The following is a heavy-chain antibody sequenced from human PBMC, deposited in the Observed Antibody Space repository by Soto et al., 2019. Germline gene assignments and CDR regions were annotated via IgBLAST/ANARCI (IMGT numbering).Heavy chain of an antibody. Sequence: EVQLLDSGGGLVQPGGSLRLSCAASEFTFSSYAMSWVRQAPGKGLEWVSGIDKSAESAFYADSVKGRFTISRDNSKNPLYLQMNSLRVEDTAVYYCAKAGGVIDDTTVYRQIDYWGQGTLVTVSS. CDR1: EFTFSSYA. D-gene: IGHD2-8*02. CDR2: IDKSAESA. V-gene: IGHV3-23*01. CDR3: AKAGGVIDDTTVYRQIDY. J-gene: IGHJ4*02.